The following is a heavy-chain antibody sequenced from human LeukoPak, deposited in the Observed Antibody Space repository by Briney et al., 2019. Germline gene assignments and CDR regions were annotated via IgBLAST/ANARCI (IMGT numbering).Heavy chain of an antibody. CDR1: GFTFSHYE. CDR3: AKLTDGDFWSGYIDY. V-gene: IGHV3-30*18. D-gene: IGHD3-3*01. J-gene: IGHJ4*02. Sequence: PGRSLRLTCVGSGFTFSHYEMHWVRQAPGKGLECVALISSDGSKKYYVDSVKGRFTISRDNSKSTLFLQMNSLRVEDTAVYYCAKLTDGDFWSGYIDYWGQGTLVTVSS. CDR2: ISSDGSKK.